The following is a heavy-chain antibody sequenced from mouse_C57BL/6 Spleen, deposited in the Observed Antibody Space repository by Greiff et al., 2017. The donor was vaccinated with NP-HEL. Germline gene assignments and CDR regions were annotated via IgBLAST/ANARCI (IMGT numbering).Heavy chain of an antibody. CDR2: IYPGGGYT. V-gene: IGHV1-63*01. CDR1: GYTFTNYW. D-gene: IGHD1-1*01. CDR3: ARGGSGTVVEYYFDY. J-gene: IGHJ2*01. Sequence: VQLQQSGAELVRPGTSVKMSCKASGYTFTNYWIGWAKQRPGHGLEWIGDIYPGGGYTNYNEKFKGKATLTADKSSSTAYMQFSSLTSEDSAIYYGARGGSGTVVEYYFDYWGQGTTLTVSS.